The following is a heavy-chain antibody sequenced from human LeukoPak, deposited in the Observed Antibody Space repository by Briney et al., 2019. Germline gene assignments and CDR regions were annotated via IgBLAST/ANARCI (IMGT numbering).Heavy chain of an antibody. CDR3: VRSLRSADF. Sequence: GGSLRLSCEASGFTFSNYWMHWVRQPPGKGLMWVSQISTDGSQTFYANSVKGRFTISRDNAQNTLFLQMDSLRPEDTAVYYCVRSLRSADFWGQGTLVTVSS. CDR2: ISTDGSQT. V-gene: IGHV3-74*01. J-gene: IGHJ4*02. CDR1: GFTFSNYW.